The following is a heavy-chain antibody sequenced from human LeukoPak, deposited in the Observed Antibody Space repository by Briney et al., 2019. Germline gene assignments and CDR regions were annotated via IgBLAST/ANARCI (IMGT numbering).Heavy chain of an antibody. Sequence: GGSLRLSCAASGFTFSAYAMSWVRQAPGKGLEWVLGISGSGGSTFYADSVKGRFTISRDNSRNTLYVQMNSLRAEDTAVYYCAKVGRNIVVVPAVHFDYWGQGTLVTVSS. V-gene: IGHV3-23*01. D-gene: IGHD2-2*01. CDR3: AKVGRNIVVVPAVHFDY. CDR2: ISGSGGST. J-gene: IGHJ4*02. CDR1: GFTFSAYA.